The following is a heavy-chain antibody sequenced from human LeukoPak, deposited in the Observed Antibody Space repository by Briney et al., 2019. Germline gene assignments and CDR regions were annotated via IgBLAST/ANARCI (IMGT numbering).Heavy chain of an antibody. J-gene: IGHJ3*02. V-gene: IGHV4-59*08. CDR1: GGSISGYF. CDR2: LYYSGST. D-gene: IGHD6-19*01. CDR3: ARLLAVAGGDAFDI. Sequence: AESLSLTCTVSGGSISGYFWSWVRQPPGKGLELIGYLYYSGSTTYNPSLKTRVTVSVDTSKDQFSLRLSSVTAADTAVYYCARLLAVAGGDAFDIWGQGKMGTVSS.